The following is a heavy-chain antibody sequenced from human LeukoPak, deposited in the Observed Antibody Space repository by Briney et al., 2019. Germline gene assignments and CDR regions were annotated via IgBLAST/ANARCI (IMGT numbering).Heavy chain of an antibody. V-gene: IGHV3-48*02. CDR3: ARVRSGWYDDY. CDR1: GFTFSAYS. J-gene: IGHJ4*02. D-gene: IGHD6-19*01. Sequence: GGSLRLSCAASGFTFSAYSMSWVRQAPGKGLEWVSFISPTSDIVFYADSVKGRFTISRDNAKNSLYLQVNSLRDEDTAVYYCARVRSGWYDDYWGQGTLVTVSS. CDR2: ISPTSDIV.